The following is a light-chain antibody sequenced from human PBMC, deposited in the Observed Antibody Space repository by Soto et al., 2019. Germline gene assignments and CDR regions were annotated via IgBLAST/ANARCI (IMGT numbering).Light chain of an antibody. Sequence: IQMTQSPSSLSAAVGHRVTITCRASQTISSYLNWYQQKPRKARNVLISAASSLQSGVPSRFSGSGSGTDFYLTITSLKPEDFATYYCQESYSGITFGQGTRLEIK. J-gene: IGKJ5*01. V-gene: IGKV1-39*01. CDR3: QESYSGIT. CDR1: QTISSY. CDR2: AAS.